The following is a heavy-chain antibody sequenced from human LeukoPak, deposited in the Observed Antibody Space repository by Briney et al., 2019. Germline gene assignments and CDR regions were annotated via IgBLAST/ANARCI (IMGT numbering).Heavy chain of an antibody. V-gene: IGHV3-15*01. J-gene: IGHJ3*02. D-gene: IGHD3-22*01. CDR3: TTEYYYDSSGYDDAFDI. Sequence: GGSLRLSCAASGFTFSNAWMSWVRQAPRKGLEWVGRIKSKTDGGTTDYAAPVKGRFTISRDDSKNTLYLQMNSLKTEDTAVYYCTTEYYYDSSGYDDAFDIWGQGTMVTVSS. CDR1: GFTFSNAW. CDR2: IKSKTDGGTT.